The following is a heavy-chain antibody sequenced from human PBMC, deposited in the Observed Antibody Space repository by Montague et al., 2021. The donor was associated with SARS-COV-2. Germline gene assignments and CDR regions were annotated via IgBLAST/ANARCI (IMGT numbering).Heavy chain of an antibody. J-gene: IGHJ6*02. Sequence: SLRLSCAASGFTFGDYALHWVRQAPGKGLEWVSAISWNSGYIDYAGSVKGRFTTSRDNDKNSLYLEMNSLSAEDTALYYCAKGAAKTFYYNGMDVWGQGTTVTVSS. CDR3: AKGAAKTFYYNGMDV. CDR1: GFTFGDYA. D-gene: IGHD6-25*01. CDR2: ISWNSGYI. V-gene: IGHV3-9*01.